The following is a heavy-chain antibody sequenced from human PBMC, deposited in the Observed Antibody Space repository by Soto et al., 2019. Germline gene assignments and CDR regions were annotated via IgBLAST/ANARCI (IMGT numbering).Heavy chain of an antibody. CDR3: VRRHVSATGIDWFDP. CDR1: GYTFTSHG. J-gene: IGHJ5*02. Sequence: ASVKVSCKASGYTFTSHGIHSVRQAPGQRLEWMGWINAANGDTKYSPKFQGRVTITRDTSASTAYMELSSLRSEDTAVYYCVRRHVSATGIDWFDPWGQGTLVTVSS. D-gene: IGHD6-13*01. V-gene: IGHV1-3*01. CDR2: INAANGDT.